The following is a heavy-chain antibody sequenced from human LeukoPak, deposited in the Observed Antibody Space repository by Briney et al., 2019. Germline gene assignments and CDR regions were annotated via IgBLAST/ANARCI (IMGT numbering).Heavy chain of an antibody. CDR2: INHSGST. CDR3: ARGASPSNYYGSGSYYLARPKYYSYVMDV. D-gene: IGHD3-10*01. CDR1: GGSLSGYY. J-gene: IGHJ6*02. V-gene: IGHV4-34*01. Sequence: SETLSLTCAVYGGSLSGYYWSWVRQPPGKGLEWIGEINHSGSTNYNPSLKSRVTISVDASKNQFSLKLSSVTAADTAVYYCARGASPSNYYGSGSYYLARPKYYSYVMDVWGQGTTVTVSS.